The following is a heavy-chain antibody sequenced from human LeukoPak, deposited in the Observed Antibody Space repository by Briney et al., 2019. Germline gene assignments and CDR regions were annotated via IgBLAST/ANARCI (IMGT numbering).Heavy chain of an antibody. CDR3: AKDPLSGSPYYFDY. V-gene: IGHV3-53*05. CDR1: GFTVSSNY. CDR2: IYSGGST. J-gene: IGHJ4*02. D-gene: IGHD3-10*01. Sequence: GGSLRLSCAASGFTVSSNYMSWVRQAPGKGLEWVSVIYSGGSTYYADSVKGRFTISRDNSKNTLYLQMNSLRAEDTAVYYCAKDPLSGSPYYFDYWGQGTLVTVSS.